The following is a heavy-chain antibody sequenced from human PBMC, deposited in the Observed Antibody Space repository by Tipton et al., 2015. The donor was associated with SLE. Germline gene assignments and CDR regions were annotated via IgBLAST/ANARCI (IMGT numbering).Heavy chain of an antibody. J-gene: IGHJ4*02. CDR3: ASSLLTVFAGFDY. V-gene: IGHV3-66*02. CDR2: IRGDGSAT. CDR1: SGSVSSGAYY. D-gene: IGHD3-3*01. Sequence: GSLRLSCTVSSGSVSSGAYYWSWIRQHPGKGLEWVSAIRGDGSATFYADSVKGRFTISRDNSKDTLYLQMNSLRAEDTAVYYCASSLLTVFAGFDYWGQGTLVTVSS.